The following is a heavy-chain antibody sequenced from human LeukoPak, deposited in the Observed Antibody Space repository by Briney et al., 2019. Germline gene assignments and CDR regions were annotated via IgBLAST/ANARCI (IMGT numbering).Heavy chain of an antibody. J-gene: IGHJ4*02. V-gene: IGHV3-23*01. CDR2: ISGSGVST. D-gene: IGHD3-22*01. CDR1: GITFNSYA. CDR3: AKDVDRVQSYYFDY. Sequence: GGSLRLSCAASGITFNSYAMNWVRQAPGKGLEWVPGISGSGVSTNYADSVKGRFTISRDNSKNTLYLQMNSLRAEDTAIYYCAKDVDRVQSYYFDYWGQGTLVTVSS.